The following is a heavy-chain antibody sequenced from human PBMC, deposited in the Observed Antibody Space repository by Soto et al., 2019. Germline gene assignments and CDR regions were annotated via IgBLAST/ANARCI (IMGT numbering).Heavy chain of an antibody. D-gene: IGHD3-3*01. V-gene: IGHV3-23*01. CDR1: GFTFSSYA. CDR3: AKDRLGYYFWSGYYWALYYYYGMDV. Sequence: GGSLRLSCAASGFTFSSYAMSWVRQAPGKGLEWVSAISGSGGSTYYADSVKGRFTISRDNSKNTLYLQMNSLRAEDTAVYYCAKDRLGYYFWSGYYWALYYYYGMDVWGQGTTVTVSS. J-gene: IGHJ6*02. CDR2: ISGSGGST.